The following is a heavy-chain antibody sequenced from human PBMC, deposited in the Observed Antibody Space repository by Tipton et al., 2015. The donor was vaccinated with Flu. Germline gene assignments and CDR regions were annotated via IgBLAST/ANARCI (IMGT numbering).Heavy chain of an antibody. CDR3: ARDLKYYYYYGMDV. Sequence: GPLRLSCAASGFTFSSYWMSWVRQAPGKGLEWVANIKQDGSEKYYVDSVKGRFTISRDNAKNSLYLQMNSLRAEDTAVYYCARDLKYYYYYGMDVWGQGTTVTVSS. J-gene: IGHJ6*02. V-gene: IGHV3-7*01. CDR1: GFTFSSYW. CDR2: IKQDGSEK.